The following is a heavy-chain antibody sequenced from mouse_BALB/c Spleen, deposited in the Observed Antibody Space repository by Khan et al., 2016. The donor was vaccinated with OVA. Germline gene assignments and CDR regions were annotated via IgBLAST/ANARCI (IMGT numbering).Heavy chain of an antibody. Sequence: VQLVESGAELVRPGVSVKISCKASGYTFTDYAMHWVKQRHAKSLEWIGVISTNYGDADYNQKFQGQASMTVDRTSSTVYMELARLTSEDSAIYYCVRGGKFAYWGQGTLVTVSA. D-gene: IGHD1-1*02. CDR1: GYTFTDYA. J-gene: IGHJ3*01. CDR3: VRGGKFAY. V-gene: IGHV1S137*01. CDR2: ISTNYGDA.